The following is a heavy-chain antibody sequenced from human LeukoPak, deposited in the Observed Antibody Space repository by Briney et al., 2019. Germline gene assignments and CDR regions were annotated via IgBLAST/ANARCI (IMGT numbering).Heavy chain of an antibody. CDR2: ISSNNRYI. Sequence: PGGSLRLSCAASGFTFSTYSMNWVRQAPGKGLEWVSSISSNNRYIYYADSVKGRFTTSRDNAKNSLYLQMNSLRAEDTAVYYCAREDAFDIWGQGTMVTVSS. J-gene: IGHJ3*02. V-gene: IGHV3-21*01. CDR1: GFTFSTYS. CDR3: AREDAFDI.